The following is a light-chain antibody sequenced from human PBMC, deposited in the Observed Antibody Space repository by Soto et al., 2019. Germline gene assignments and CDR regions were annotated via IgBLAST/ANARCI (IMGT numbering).Light chain of an antibody. CDR2: VNSDGSH. CDR3: QTWGTGIYVV. V-gene: IGLV4-69*01. CDR1: SGHSTYA. J-gene: IGLJ2*01. Sequence: QLVLTQSPSASASLGASVKLTCTLTSGHSTYAIAWHQQQPEKGPRYLMKVNSDGSHTKGDGIPDRFSGSSSGAERYLTISSLQSEDEADYYWQTWGTGIYVVFGGGTKLTVL.